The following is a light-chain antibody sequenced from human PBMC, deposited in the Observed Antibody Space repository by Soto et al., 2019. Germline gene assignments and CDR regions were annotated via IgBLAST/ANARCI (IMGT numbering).Light chain of an antibody. V-gene: IGKV3-11*01. CDR3: QQREDWPRA. CDR2: DAS. Sequence: IVLTQSPATLSLSPGERATLSCRASQSVGDYLGWYQQKPGQAPRLLIYDASQRATGVPARFSASGSGTDFTRTISSLEPEDFAIYYCQQREDWPRAFGGGTKVEFK. CDR1: QSVGDY. J-gene: IGKJ4*01.